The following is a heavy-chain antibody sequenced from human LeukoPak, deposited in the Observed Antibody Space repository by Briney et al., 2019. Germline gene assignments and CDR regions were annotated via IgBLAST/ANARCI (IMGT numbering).Heavy chain of an antibody. V-gene: IGHV1-2*02. CDR1: GYTFTGYY. CDR3: ARVKILYDAFDI. D-gene: IGHD2/OR15-2a*01. CDR2: INPNSGDT. Sequence: ASVKVSCKASGYTFTGYYMHWVRQAPGQGLEWMGWINPNSGDTNYAQKFQGRVTMTRDTSISTAYMELSRLRSDDTAVYYCARVKILYDAFDIWGQGTMVTVSA. J-gene: IGHJ3*02.